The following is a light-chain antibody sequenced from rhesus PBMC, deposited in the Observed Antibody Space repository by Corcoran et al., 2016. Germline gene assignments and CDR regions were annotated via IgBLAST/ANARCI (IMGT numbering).Light chain of an antibody. J-gene: IGLJ1*01. CDR3: FSFRSSATYI. CDR2: DVN. CDR1: SNDVGGYND. Sequence: QSALTQPRSVSKSLRQSVTISCTGTSNDVGGYNDVTWYQQDSGTAPRLLIYDVNRRPSGVSDRVSGSTSDNTASLIISGLPAEDESDYYCFSFRSSATYIFGTGTRLTVL. V-gene: IGLV2S9*01.